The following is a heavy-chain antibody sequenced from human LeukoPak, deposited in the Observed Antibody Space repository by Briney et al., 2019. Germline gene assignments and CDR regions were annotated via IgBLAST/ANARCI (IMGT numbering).Heavy chain of an antibody. CDR2: INNDGSST. V-gene: IGHV3-74*01. CDR3: ARPTKEGSSWYWWFDP. Sequence: GGSLRLSCAASGFTFSSYWMHWVRQAPGKGLVWVSRINNDGSSTSYADSVKGRFPISRDNAKNTLYLQMNSLRAEDTAVYYCARPTKEGSSWYWWFDPWGQGTLVTVSS. CDR1: GFTFSSYW. D-gene: IGHD6-13*01. J-gene: IGHJ5*02.